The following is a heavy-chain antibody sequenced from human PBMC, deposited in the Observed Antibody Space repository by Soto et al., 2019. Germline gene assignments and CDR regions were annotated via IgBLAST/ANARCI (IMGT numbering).Heavy chain of an antibody. Sequence: QVQLVESGGGVVQPGRSLRLSCAASGFTFSSYGMHWVRQAPGKGLEWVAVIWYDGSNKYYADSVKGRFTISRDNSKNTLYLQMNSLRAEDTAVYYCARDWGTSYGGNSRDFDYWGQGTLVTVSS. D-gene: IGHD4-17*01. V-gene: IGHV3-33*01. CDR1: GFTFSSYG. J-gene: IGHJ4*02. CDR2: IWYDGSNK. CDR3: ARDWGTSYGGNSRDFDY.